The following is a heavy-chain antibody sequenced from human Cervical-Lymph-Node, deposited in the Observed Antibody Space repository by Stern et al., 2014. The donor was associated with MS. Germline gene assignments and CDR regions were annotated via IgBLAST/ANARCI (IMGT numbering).Heavy chain of an antibody. CDR1: GYTFSSYG. V-gene: IGHV1-18*01. CDR2: ISAYNGNT. Sequence: QVQLVQSGAEVKKPGASVKVSCKASGYTFSSYGISWVRQAPGQGLEWMGRISAYNGNTNYAQKLQGRVTMTTDTSTSTAYMELRSLRSDDTAVYYCARGHYYDSSGSQYYYYGMDVWGQGTTVTVSS. CDR3: ARGHYYDSSGSQYYYYGMDV. D-gene: IGHD3-22*01. J-gene: IGHJ6*02.